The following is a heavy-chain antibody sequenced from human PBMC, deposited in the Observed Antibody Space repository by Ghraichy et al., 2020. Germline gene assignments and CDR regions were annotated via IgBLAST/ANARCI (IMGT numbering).Heavy chain of an antibody. V-gene: IGHV1-2*02. CDR1: GYTFTGYY. J-gene: IGHJ1*01. D-gene: IGHD6-13*01. Sequence: ASVKVSCKASGYTFTGYYMHWVRQAPGQGLEWMGWINPNSGGTNYAQKFQGRVTMTRDTSISTAYMELSRLRSDDTAVYYCAREGAAAGTVDQHWGQGTLVTVSS. CDR2: INPNSGGT. CDR3: AREGAAAGTVDQH.